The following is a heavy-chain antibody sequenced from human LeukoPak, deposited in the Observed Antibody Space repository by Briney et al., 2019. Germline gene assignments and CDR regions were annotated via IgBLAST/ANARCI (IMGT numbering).Heavy chain of an antibody. CDR3: TRAYTAIVLDY. D-gene: IGHD5-18*01. Sequence: ASVKVSCKASGYTFTGYYMHWVRQAPGQGPEWMGWINPNSGGTNYAQNFQGRVTMTRNTSISTAYMELSSLRSEDTAVFYCTRAYTAIVLDYWGQGTLVTVSS. V-gene: IGHV1-2*02. J-gene: IGHJ4*02. CDR2: INPNSGGT. CDR1: GYTFTGYY.